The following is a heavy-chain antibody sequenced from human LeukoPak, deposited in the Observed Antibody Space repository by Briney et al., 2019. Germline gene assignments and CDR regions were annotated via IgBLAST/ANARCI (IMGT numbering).Heavy chain of an antibody. CDR3: ARCSQQWLLPDFDY. V-gene: IGHV1-2*02. CDR1: GYTFTGYY. Sequence: ASVKVSCKASGYTFTGYYIHWVRQAPGQGLEWMGWINPNSGGTNYAQKFPGRATMTRDTSISTAYMELSRLRSDDTAVYYCARCSQQWLLPDFDYWGQGTLVTVSS. J-gene: IGHJ4*02. D-gene: IGHD6-19*01. CDR2: INPNSGGT.